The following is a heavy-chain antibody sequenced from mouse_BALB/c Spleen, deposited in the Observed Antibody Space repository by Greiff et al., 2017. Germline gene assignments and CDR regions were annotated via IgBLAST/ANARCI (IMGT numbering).Heavy chain of an antibody. CDR1: GFTFSDYY. Sequence: EVQGVESGGGLVKPGGSLKLSCAASGFTFSDYYMYWVRQTPEKRLEWVATISDGGSYTYYPDSVKGRFTISRDNAKNNLYLQMSSLKSEDTAMYYCARDYGSSYGPFAYWGQGTLVTVS. CDR3: ARDYGSSYGPFAY. V-gene: IGHV5-4*02. CDR2: ISDGGSYT. J-gene: IGHJ3*01. D-gene: IGHD1-1*01.